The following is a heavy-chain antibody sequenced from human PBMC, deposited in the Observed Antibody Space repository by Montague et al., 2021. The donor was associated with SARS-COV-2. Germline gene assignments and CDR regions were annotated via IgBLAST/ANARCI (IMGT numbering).Heavy chain of an antibody. D-gene: IGHD3-9*01. CDR2: IDWDDDK. Sequence: PALVKPTQTLTLTCTSSGFSLSTSGMCVSWIRQPPGKALEWLARIDWDDDKYYSTSLKTRLTISKDTSKNQVVLTMTNMDPVDTATYYCARTHYDILTGSLNWFDPWGQGTLVTVSS. V-gene: IGHV2-70*11. J-gene: IGHJ5*02. CDR1: GFSLSTSGMC. CDR3: ARTHYDILTGSLNWFDP.